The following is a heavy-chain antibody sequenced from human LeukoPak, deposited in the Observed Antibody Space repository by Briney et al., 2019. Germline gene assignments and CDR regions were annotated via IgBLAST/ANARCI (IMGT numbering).Heavy chain of an antibody. CDR3: AKSLGVGDFRYYFDS. V-gene: IGHV3-9*01. D-gene: IGHD4-17*01. Sequence: GGSLRLSCATSGFTFDDYAMHWVRQPPGKGLEWVSGISWGTGTIGYAGSVKGRFTLSRDNAKSSLYLQMNSLRVDDTAFYCAKSLGVGDFRYYFDSWGQGTLVTVSS. CDR1: GFTFDDYA. J-gene: IGHJ4*02. CDR2: ISWGTGTI.